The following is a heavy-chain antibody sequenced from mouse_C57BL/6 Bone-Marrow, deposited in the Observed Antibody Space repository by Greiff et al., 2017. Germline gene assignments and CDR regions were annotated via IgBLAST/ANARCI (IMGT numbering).Heavy chain of an antibody. J-gene: IGHJ4*01. Sequence: VQLQQSGAELMKPGASVKLSCKATGYTFTGYWIEWVKQRPGHGLEWIGEILPGSGSTNYNAKFKGKATFTADSSSNTAYMQLSSLTTEDSAIYYCARSGGSSYAMDYWGQGTSVTVSS. CDR2: ILPGSGST. CDR1: GYTFTGYW. D-gene: IGHD1-1*01. CDR3: ARSGGSSYAMDY. V-gene: IGHV1-9*01.